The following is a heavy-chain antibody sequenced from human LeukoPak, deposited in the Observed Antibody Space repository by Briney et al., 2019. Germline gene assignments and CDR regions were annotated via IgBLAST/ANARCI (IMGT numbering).Heavy chain of an antibody. J-gene: IGHJ4*02. D-gene: IGHD3-10*01. CDR3: AREPRGSGSFDY. CDR1: GFSFSSAYY. CDR2: VYHSGST. V-gene: IGHV4-38-2*02. Sequence: SETLSLTCTVSGFSFSSAYYWGWIRQPPGKGLEWIGNVYHSGSTYFNPSLKSRVTISVDTSKNQFSLKLSSVTAADTAVYYCAREPRGSGSFDYWGQGTLVTVSS.